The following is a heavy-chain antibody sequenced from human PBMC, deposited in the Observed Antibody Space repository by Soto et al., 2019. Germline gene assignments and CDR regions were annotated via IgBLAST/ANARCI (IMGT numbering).Heavy chain of an antibody. J-gene: IGHJ4*02. D-gene: IGHD6-19*01. CDR3: ARDSDIAVAGTFDY. Sequence: GGSLRLSCAASGFTFSSYSMNWVRQAPGKGLEWVSYISSSSSTIYYADSVKGRFTISRDNAKNSLYLQMNSLRAEDTAVYYCARDSDIAVAGTFDYWGQGTLVTVSS. CDR2: ISSSSSTI. CDR1: GFTFSSYS. V-gene: IGHV3-48*04.